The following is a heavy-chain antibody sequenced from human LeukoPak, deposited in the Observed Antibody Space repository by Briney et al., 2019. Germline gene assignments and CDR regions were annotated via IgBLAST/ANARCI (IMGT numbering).Heavy chain of an antibody. D-gene: IGHD2-15*01. CDR3: AKETVAVVVAANPYDY. CDR2: ISGSGGST. J-gene: IGHJ4*02. Sequence: PGGSLRLSCAASGFTFSSYAMSWVRQAPGKGLEWVSAISGSGGSTYYADSVKGRFTISRDNSKNTLYLQMNSLRAEDTAVYYCAKETVAVVVAANPYDYWGQGTLVTVSS. V-gene: IGHV3-23*01. CDR1: GFTFSSYA.